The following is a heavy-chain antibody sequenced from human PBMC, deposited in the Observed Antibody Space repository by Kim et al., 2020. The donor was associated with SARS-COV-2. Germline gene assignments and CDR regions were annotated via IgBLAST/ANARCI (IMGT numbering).Heavy chain of an antibody. J-gene: IGHJ4*02. CDR3: ARGKGDPPPLHLDY. V-gene: IGHV4-39*07. CDR2: IYYSGST. Sequence: SETLSLTCTVSGGSISSSSYYWGWIRQPPGKGLEWIGSIYYSGSTYYNPSLKSRVTISVDTSKNQFSLKLSSVTAADTAVYYCARGKGDPPPLHLDYWGQGTLVTVSS. CDR1: GGSISSSSYY. D-gene: IGHD2-21*02.